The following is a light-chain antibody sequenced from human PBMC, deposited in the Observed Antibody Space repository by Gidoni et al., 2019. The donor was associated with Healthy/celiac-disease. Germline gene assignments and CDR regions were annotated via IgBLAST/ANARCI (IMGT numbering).Light chain of an antibody. Sequence: EIVMTQSPLFLPVTPGEPASISCRSSQSLLHSDGYNCLDWYLQRPGQSPQLLIYLGSNRASGVPDRFSGSGSGTDFTLKISRVEAEDVGVYYCMQGVQTPPTFGGGTKVEIK. CDR3: MQGVQTPPT. CDR1: QSLLHSDGYNC. CDR2: LGS. V-gene: IGKV2-28*01. J-gene: IGKJ4*01.